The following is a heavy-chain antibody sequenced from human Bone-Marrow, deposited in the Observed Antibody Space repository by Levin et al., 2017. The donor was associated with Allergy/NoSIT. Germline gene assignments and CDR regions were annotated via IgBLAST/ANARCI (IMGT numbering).Heavy chain of an antibody. D-gene: IGHD3-9*01. CDR2: ISSSSSTI. Sequence: PGGSLRLSCAASGFTFSSYSMNWVRQAPGKGLEWVSYISSSSSTIYYADSVKGRFTISRDNAKNSLYLQMNSLRDEDTAVYYCARDYTHYDILTGYSPDAFDIWGQGTMVTVSS. CDR1: GFTFSSYS. CDR3: ARDYTHYDILTGYSPDAFDI. V-gene: IGHV3-48*02. J-gene: IGHJ3*02.